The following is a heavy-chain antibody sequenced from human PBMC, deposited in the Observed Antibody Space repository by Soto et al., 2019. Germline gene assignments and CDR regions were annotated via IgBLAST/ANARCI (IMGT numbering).Heavy chain of an antibody. D-gene: IGHD3-22*01. J-gene: IGHJ4*02. V-gene: IGHV3-30*18. CDR2: ISYDGSNK. CDR1: GFTFSSYG. Sequence: GSLRLSCAASGFTFSSYGMHWVRQATGKRLEWMAVISYDGSNKYYADSVKGRFTISRDNSKNTLYLQMNSLRAEDTAVYYCAKQRSNYYDSSGYYEYYFDYWGQGTLVTVSS. CDR3: AKQRSNYYDSSGYYEYYFDY.